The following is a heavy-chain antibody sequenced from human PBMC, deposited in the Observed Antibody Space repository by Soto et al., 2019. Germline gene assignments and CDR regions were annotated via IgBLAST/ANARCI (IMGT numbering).Heavy chain of an antibody. CDR3: AKDLSEYSGYDPTDY. D-gene: IGHD5-12*01. V-gene: IGHV3-23*01. CDR1: GFTFSSYA. CDR2: ISGSGGGT. J-gene: IGHJ4*02. Sequence: GGSLRLSCAASGFTFSSYAMSWVRQAPGKGLEWVSAISGSGGGTYYADSVKGRFTISRDNSKNTLYLQMNSLRAEDTAVYYCAKDLSEYSGYDPTDYWGQGTLVTVSS.